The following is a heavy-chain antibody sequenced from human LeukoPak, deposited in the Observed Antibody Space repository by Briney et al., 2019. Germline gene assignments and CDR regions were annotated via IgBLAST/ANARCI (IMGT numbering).Heavy chain of an antibody. D-gene: IGHD4-17*01. V-gene: IGHV4-34*01. CDR1: GGSFSGYY. Sequence: SETLSLTCDVYGGSFSGYYWSWIRQPPEKGLEWIGEINHSGSTNYNPSLKSRVTISVDTSKNQFSLKLSSVTAADTAIYYCTREYGFMTTVFHAFDIWGQGTMVTVSS. CDR3: TREYGFMTTVFHAFDI. CDR2: INHSGST. J-gene: IGHJ3*02.